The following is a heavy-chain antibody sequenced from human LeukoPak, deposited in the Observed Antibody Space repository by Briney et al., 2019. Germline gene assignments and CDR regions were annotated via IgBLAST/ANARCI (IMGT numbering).Heavy chain of an antibody. Sequence: GASVRVSCKVSGYTLTELSMHWVRQAPGKGLEWMGGFDPEDGETIYAQKFQGRVTMTEDTSTDTAYMELSSLRSEDTAVYYCATDLTGIAAAGSVWDIDYWGQGTLVTVSS. CDR1: GYTLTELS. J-gene: IGHJ4*02. CDR2: FDPEDGET. CDR3: ATDLTGIAAAGSVWDIDY. V-gene: IGHV1-24*01. D-gene: IGHD6-13*01.